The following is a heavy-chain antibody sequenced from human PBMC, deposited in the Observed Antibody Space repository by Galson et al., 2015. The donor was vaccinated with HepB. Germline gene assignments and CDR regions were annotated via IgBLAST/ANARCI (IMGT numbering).Heavy chain of an antibody. CDR3: ARFSPDLLNGLDI. J-gene: IGHJ3*02. D-gene: IGHD3-10*01. V-gene: IGHV6-1*01. Sequence: CAIFGYSVSSNSVGWNWIRQSPSRGLEWLGRTYYRSRWSNDYAASVKSRITINPDTPKNQFSLQLNSVTPKDTDVYYCARFSPDLLNGLDIWGQGTMVTVSS. CDR2: TYYRSRWSN. CDR1: GYSVSSNSVG.